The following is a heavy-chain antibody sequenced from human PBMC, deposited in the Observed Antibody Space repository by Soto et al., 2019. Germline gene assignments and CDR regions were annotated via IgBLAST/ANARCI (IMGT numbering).Heavy chain of an antibody. Sequence: QLQLQESGPGLVKPSETLSLTCTVSGGSISSSSYYWGWIRQPPGKGLEWIGSIYYSGSTYYNPSLKSRVTISVDTSKNQFSPKLSSVTAADTAVYYCARPCYYDYGDYEDAFDIWGQGTMVTVSS. V-gene: IGHV4-39*01. CDR1: GGSISSSSYY. J-gene: IGHJ3*02. CDR2: IYYSGST. D-gene: IGHD4-17*01. CDR3: ARPCYYDYGDYEDAFDI.